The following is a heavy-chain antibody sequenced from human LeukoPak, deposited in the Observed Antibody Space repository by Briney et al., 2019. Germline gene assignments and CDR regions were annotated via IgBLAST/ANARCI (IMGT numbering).Heavy chain of an antibody. D-gene: IGHD5-24*01. Sequence: SETLSLTCAVYGGSFSGYYWSWIRQPPGKGLEWIGEINHSGSTYYNPSLKSRVTISVDTSKNQFSLKLSSVTAADTAVYYCARHATSSTSGPPYDYWGQGTLVTVSS. V-gene: IGHV4-34*01. CDR3: ARHATSSTSGPPYDY. CDR2: INHSGST. J-gene: IGHJ4*02. CDR1: GGSFSGYY.